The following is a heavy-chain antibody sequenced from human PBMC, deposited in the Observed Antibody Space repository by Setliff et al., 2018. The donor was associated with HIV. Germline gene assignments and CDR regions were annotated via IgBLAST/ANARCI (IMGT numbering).Heavy chain of an antibody. V-gene: IGHV1-2*07. D-gene: IGHD6-25*01. CDR3: AKTACPHHYYYIGV. CDR2: PDSGRI. J-gene: IGHJ6*03. Sequence: PDSGRINYAHKFQGRVTMTRDTSITSAYMELSRLKSDDTAVYYCAKTACPHHYYYIGVWGKGTTVTVSS.